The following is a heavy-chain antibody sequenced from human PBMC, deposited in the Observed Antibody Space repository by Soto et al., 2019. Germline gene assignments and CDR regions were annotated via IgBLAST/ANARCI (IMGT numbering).Heavy chain of an antibody. Sequence: SVKVSCKASGGTFSSYAISWVRQAPGQGLEWMGGIIPIFGTANYAQKFQGRVTITADESTSTAYMELSSLRSEDTAVYYCASLVDTAMASLDYWGQGTLGTVS. CDR2: IIPIFGTA. CDR1: GGTFSSYA. CDR3: ASLVDTAMASLDY. D-gene: IGHD5-18*01. V-gene: IGHV1-69*13. J-gene: IGHJ4*02.